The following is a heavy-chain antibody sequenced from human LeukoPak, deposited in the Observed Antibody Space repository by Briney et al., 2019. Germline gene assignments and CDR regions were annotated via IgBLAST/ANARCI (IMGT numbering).Heavy chain of an antibody. V-gene: IGHV4-59*01. Sequence: PSETLSLTCTVSGGSISSYYWSWIRQPPGKGLEWLGYIYYSGSTNYNPSLKSRVTISVDTSKNQFSLKLSSVTAADTAVYYCARDPHGPPSVAFDIWGQGTMVTVSS. CDR3: ARDPHGPPSVAFDI. J-gene: IGHJ3*02. D-gene: IGHD4-11*01. CDR2: IYYSGST. CDR1: GGSISSYY.